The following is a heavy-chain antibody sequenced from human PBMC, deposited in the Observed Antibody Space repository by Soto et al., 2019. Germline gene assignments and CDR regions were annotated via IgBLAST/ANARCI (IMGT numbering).Heavy chain of an antibody. V-gene: IGHV4-59*08. CDR2: IYYTGST. Sequence: QVQLQESGPGLVKPSETLSLTCTVSGGSINSYYWSWIRQPPGKGLEWIGYIYYTGSTNYNPSLKSRLTISVDTSNNHFSLKLTSVTAADTAVYFCARHSRSTGTTWGHWSDPWGHGTQVTVSS. CDR1: GGSINSYY. CDR3: ARHSRSTGTTWGHWSDP. J-gene: IGHJ5*02. D-gene: IGHD1-7*01.